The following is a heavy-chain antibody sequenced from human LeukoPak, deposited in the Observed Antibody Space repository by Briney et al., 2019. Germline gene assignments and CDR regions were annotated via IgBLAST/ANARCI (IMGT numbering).Heavy chain of an antibody. Sequence: GASVKVSCKASGYTFTSYYMHWVRQAPGQGLEWMGIINPSGGSTSYAQKFQGRVTMTRDTSTSTVYMELSSLRSEDTAVYYCASPPWKYSGSYCLDYWGQGTLVTVSS. J-gene: IGHJ4*02. V-gene: IGHV1-46*01. D-gene: IGHD1-26*01. CDR3: ASPPWKYSGSYCLDY. CDR1: GYTFTSYY. CDR2: INPSGGST.